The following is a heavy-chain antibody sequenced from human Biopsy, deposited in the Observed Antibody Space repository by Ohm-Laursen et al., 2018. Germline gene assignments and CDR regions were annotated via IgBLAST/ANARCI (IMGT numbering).Heavy chain of an antibody. V-gene: IGHV4-4*07. CDR3: ATGPKRLTGTSYFES. J-gene: IGHJ4*02. Sequence: TLSLTCSVSGGLNSNYYWSWVRQSAGKGLEWIGRLYTSGDTNYNPSLKSRVSVSEDTPRRQFSLRLTSVTAADTAVYYCATGPKRLTGTSYFESWGRGILVTVSS. D-gene: IGHD1-7*01. CDR1: GGLNSNYY. CDR2: LYTSGDT.